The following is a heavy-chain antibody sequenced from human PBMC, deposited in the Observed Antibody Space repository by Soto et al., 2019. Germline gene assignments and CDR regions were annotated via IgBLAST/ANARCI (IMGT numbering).Heavy chain of an antibody. D-gene: IGHD3-16*01. CDR1: GFSLSTSGRC. V-gene: IGHV2-70*01. Sequence: SGPTLVNPTHTLTLTCTFTGFSLSTSGRCVSWIRQPPGKALEWLALIDWDEDKFYNTSLRTRVTISKDTSKNQVVLTMTNMDPLDTATYYCARIQVRGSTFDTCDSRGQGTMVTVSS. CDR3: ARIQVRGSTFDTCDS. J-gene: IGHJ3*01. CDR2: IDWDEDK.